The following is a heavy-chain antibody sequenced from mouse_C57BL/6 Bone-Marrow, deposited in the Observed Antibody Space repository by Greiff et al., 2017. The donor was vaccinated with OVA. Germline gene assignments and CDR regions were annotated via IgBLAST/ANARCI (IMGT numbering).Heavy chain of an antibody. CDR1: GYTFTDYE. V-gene: IGHV1-15*01. CDR2: IDPETGGT. D-gene: IGHD2-3*01. CDR3: TRGGYDLYFDY. Sequence: VHLVESGAELVRPGASVTLSCKASGYTFTDYEMHWVKQTPVHGLEWIGAIDPETGGTAYNQKFKGKAILTADKSSSTAYMELRSLTSEDSAVYYCTRGGYDLYFDYWGQGTTLTVSS. J-gene: IGHJ2*01.